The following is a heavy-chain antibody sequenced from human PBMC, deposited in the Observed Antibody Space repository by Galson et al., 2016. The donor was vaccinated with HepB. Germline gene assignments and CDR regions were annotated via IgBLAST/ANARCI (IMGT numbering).Heavy chain of an antibody. CDR3: AKDPSQKYYFDY. CDR2: ISGTGVST. Sequence: SLRLSCAASGFTFSNYAMRWVRQAPGKGLEWVSTISGTGVSTYYADSVQGRFTISRDNSKSTLYLQMNSLRAEDTAVYYCAKDPSQKYYFDYWGQGTLVTVSS. CDR1: GFTFSNYA. J-gene: IGHJ4*02. V-gene: IGHV3-23*01.